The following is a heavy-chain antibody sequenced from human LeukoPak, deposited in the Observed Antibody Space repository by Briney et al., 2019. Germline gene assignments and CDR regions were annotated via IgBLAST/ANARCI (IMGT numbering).Heavy chain of an antibody. Sequence: ASVKVSCKASGDAFTGYYMHWVRQAPGQGLEWMGWINPNSGGTNYAQKFQGRVTMTRDTSISTAYMELSRLRSDDTAVYYCARVKGSYSSSWYVPAYWGQGTLVTVSS. D-gene: IGHD6-13*01. CDR3: ARVKGSYSSSWYVPAY. CDR1: GDAFTGYY. J-gene: IGHJ4*02. CDR2: INPNSGGT. V-gene: IGHV1-2*02.